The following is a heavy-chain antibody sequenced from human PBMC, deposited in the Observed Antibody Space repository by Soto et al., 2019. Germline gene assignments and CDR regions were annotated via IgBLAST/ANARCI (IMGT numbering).Heavy chain of an antibody. CDR1: GYTFSSYP. J-gene: IGHJ5*01. CDR2: INAGSDNT. V-gene: IGHV1-3*01. Sequence: GSVEVSCNGSGYTFSSYPIHWVRQAPGQSLEWMGWINAGSDNTKYSEKLQGRVTITRDTSASTAYMELSNLRSEDTAVYYCARSWITDSWGQETLVSVYS. CDR3: ARSWITDS. D-gene: IGHD3-16*01.